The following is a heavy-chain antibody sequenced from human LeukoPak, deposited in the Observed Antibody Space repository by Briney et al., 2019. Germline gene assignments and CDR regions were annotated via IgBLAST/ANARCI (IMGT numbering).Heavy chain of an antibody. D-gene: IGHD3-3*01. CDR1: GYSISSGYY. CDR3: ARAVVFWSGYIDY. CDR2: IYHSGST. J-gene: IGHJ4*02. Sequence: SETLSLTCTVSGYSISSGYYWGWIRQPPGKGLEWIGSIYHSGSTYYNPSLKSRVTISVDTSKNQFSLTLSSVTAADTAVYYCARAVVFWSGYIDYWGQGTLVTVSS. V-gene: IGHV4-38-2*02.